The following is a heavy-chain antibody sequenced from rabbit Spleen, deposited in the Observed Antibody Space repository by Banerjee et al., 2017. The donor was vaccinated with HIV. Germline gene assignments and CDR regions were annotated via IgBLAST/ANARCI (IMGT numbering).Heavy chain of an antibody. Sequence: QEQLEESGGGLVKPEGSLTLTCKASGFSFSDGDVVSWVRQAPGKGLEWIACINTYTTKSVYASWATGRFTISRTSSTTVFLQMTSLTAADTARYFCARDLPDVIGWNFNLWGPGTLVTVS. D-gene: IGHD1-1*01. CDR3: ARDLPDVIGWNFNL. CDR1: GFSFSDGDV. V-gene: IGHV1S45*01. J-gene: IGHJ4*01. CDR2: INTYTTKS.